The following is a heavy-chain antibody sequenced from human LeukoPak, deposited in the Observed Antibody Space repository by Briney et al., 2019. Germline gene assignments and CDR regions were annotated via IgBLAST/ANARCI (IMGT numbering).Heavy chain of an antibody. J-gene: IGHJ5*02. CDR3: AKAGPASSDYLNWFDP. V-gene: IGHV3-23*01. CDR2: ISGSGGST. CDR1: GFTFSTHA. D-gene: IGHD3-22*01. Sequence: GGSLRLSCAASGFTFSTHAMNWVRQAPGKGLEWVSVISGSGGSTYCADSVKGRFTISRDNSKNTLYLQMNSLRVEDTAVYYCAKAGPASSDYLNWFDPWGQGTLVTVSS.